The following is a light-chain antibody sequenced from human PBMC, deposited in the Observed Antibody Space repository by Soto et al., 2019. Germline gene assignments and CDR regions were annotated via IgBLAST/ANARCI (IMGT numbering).Light chain of an antibody. CDR1: TGAVTSRHY. CDR2: DTI. Sequence: QTVVTQEPSLTVSPGGTVTLTCGSSTGAVTSRHYPYWFQQKPGQAPRTLIYDTISKHSWTPARFSASLLGAKAALTLSGAQPEDEAEYYCLLSYRDFWVFGGGTKLTVL. V-gene: IGLV7-46*01. CDR3: LLSYRDFWV. J-gene: IGLJ3*02.